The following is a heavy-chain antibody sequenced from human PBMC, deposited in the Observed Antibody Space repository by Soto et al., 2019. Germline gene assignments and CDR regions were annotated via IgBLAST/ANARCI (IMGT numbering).Heavy chain of an antibody. J-gene: IGHJ4*02. V-gene: IGHV1-2*02. D-gene: IGHD3-10*01. CDR3: ARDNYGPLDY. Sequence: ASVKVSCKPSGYTFTDLYIHWVRQAPGQGREWMGWIDPRSGDRRNTQKFHGRVTMSRDTSTSTVYMELSSLTSDDTAVYYFARDNYGPLDYWGQGTLVTVSS. CDR1: GYTFTDLY. CDR2: IDPRSGDR.